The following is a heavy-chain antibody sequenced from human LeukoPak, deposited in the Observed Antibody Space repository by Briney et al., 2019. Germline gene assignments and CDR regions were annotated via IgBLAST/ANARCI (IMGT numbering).Heavy chain of an antibody. Sequence: ASVKVSCKASGYTFTSYDINWVRQATGQGLEWMGWMNPNSGNTGYAQKFQGRVTMTRNTSISTAYMELSSLRSEDTAVYYCATGVERLYYYYMDVWGKGTTVTISS. D-gene: IGHD1-1*01. V-gene: IGHV1-8*01. J-gene: IGHJ6*03. CDR3: ATGVERLYYYYMDV. CDR2: MNPNSGNT. CDR1: GYTFTSYD.